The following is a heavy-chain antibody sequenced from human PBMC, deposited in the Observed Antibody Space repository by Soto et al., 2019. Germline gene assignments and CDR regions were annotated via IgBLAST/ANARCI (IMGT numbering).Heavy chain of an antibody. CDR2: IQSKTYGEAT. J-gene: IGHJ4*02. CDR3: TSGLIVVVAASRLAGY. D-gene: IGHD2-21*01. CDR1: GFSFDNAW. V-gene: IGHV3-15*07. Sequence: EVQLVESGGGLLKPGESVRLSCAASGFSFDNAWMNWVRQAPGKGLEWVGRIQSKTYGEATDYAAPVKGRFTISRDDSKNTLYLHMNSLKAEESAVYYCTSGLIVVVAASRLAGYLGQGTLVTVSS.